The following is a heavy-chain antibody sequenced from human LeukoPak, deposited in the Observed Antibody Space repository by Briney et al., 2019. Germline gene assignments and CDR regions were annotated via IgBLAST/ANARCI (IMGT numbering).Heavy chain of an antibody. Sequence: SETLSLACTVSGGSISSDNYYWSWIRQPAGKGLEWIGRIYRSGSTNYNPSLKSRVTISVDTSKNQFSLKLSFVTAADTAVYYCARSSGYSYGCRWSDYWGQGTLVTVSS. V-gene: IGHV4-61*02. CDR1: GGSISSDNYY. J-gene: IGHJ4*02. D-gene: IGHD5-18*01. CDR2: IYRSGST. CDR3: ARSSGYSYGCRWSDY.